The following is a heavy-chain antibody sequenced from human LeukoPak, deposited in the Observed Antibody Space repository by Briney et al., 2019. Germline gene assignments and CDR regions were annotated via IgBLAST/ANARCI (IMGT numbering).Heavy chain of an antibody. CDR1: GGSISSGNYY. D-gene: IGHD3-22*01. CDR2: FYTSGST. V-gene: IGHV4-61*09. J-gene: IGHJ4*02. CDR3: ARESDLLRYCESSGYVY. Sequence: SETLSLTCTVSGGSISSGNYYWSWIRQPAGKELEWIGHFYTSGSTNYHPSLKSRVTISVDTSKHQFSLKLSSVTAADTAVYYCARESDLLRYCESSGYVYWGQGTLVTVSS.